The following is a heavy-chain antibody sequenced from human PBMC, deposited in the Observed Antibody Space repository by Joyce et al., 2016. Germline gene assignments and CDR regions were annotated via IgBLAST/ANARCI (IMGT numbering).Heavy chain of an antibody. J-gene: IGHJ3*02. D-gene: IGHD2-8*01. Sequence: QVQLQESGPGLVKPSETLSLTCTVSGGYIRNFYWSWIRQPPGKRLEWIGYIYHSGSSNYNPSLKSRLTISVDTSKNQFSLKLSSVTAADTAVYYCARKAVGVDAFDIWGLGTKVTVSS. CDR2: IYHSGSS. V-gene: IGHV4-59*01. CDR3: ARKAVGVDAFDI. CDR1: GGYIRNFY.